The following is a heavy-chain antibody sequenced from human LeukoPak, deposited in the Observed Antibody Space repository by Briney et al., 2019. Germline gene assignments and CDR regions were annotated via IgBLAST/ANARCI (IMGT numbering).Heavy chain of an antibody. CDR1: GGSISSNNW. J-gene: IGHJ4*02. D-gene: IGHD1-1*01. CDR2: IYHSGSP. Sequence: KPSGTLSLTRAVSGGSISSNNWWGWVRQPPGKGLEWIGEIYHSGSPNYNPSLKSRVTISVDKSRNHFSLNLSSVTAADTAVYYCARVDINNWHSCDYWGQGTLVTVSS. V-gene: IGHV4-4*02. CDR3: ARVDINNWHSCDY.